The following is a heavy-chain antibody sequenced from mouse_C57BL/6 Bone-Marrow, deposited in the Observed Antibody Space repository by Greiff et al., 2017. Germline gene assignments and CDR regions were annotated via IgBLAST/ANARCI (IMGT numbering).Heavy chain of an antibody. CDR3: ARDYYGSRGAWFAY. V-gene: IGHV1-64*01. D-gene: IGHD1-1*01. J-gene: IGHJ3*01. Sequence: QVQLQQPGAELVKPGASVKLSCKASGYTFTSYWMHWVKQRPGQGLEWIGMIHPNSGSTNYNEKFKSKATLTVDKSSSTAYMQLSSLTSEDSAVYYCARDYYGSRGAWFAYWGQGTLVTVSA. CDR2: IHPNSGST. CDR1: GYTFTSYW.